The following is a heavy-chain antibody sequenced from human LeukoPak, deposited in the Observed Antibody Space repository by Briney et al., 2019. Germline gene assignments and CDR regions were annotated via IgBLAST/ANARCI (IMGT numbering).Heavy chain of an antibody. V-gene: IGHV3-23*01. CDR3: ARGYGSSRGWY. Sequence: GGSLRLSCAASGFTFSSYAMSWVRQAPGKGLEWVSAISGSGGSSYYADSVKGRFTISRDNSKNTLYLQMNSLRAEDTAVYYCARGYGSSRGWYWGQGTLVTVSS. CDR2: ISGSGGSS. J-gene: IGHJ4*02. CDR1: GFTFSSYA. D-gene: IGHD6-6*01.